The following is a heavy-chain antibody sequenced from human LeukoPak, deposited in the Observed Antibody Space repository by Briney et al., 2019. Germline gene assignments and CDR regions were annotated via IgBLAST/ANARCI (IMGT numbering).Heavy chain of an antibody. Sequence: SETLSLTXTVSGGSISSYYWSWIRQSPGKGLEWIGYIYYSGSTNYNPSLKSRVTISVDTSKNQFSLKLSSVTAADTAVYYCARAVSGYYSDYFDYWGQGTLVTVSS. CDR2: IYYSGST. J-gene: IGHJ4*02. V-gene: IGHV4-59*01. CDR3: ARAVSGYYSDYFDY. D-gene: IGHD3-22*01. CDR1: GGSISSYY.